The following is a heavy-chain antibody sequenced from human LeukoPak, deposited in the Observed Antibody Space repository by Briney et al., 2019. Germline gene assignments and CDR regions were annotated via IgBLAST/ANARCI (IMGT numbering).Heavy chain of an antibody. J-gene: IGHJ4*02. Sequence: GESLKISCKGSGYKFTDNWIGWVRQMPDKGLEWMAIIYSGDSNNNFNPSFQGPVTISADKSIITAYLQWSSLKASDTAIYYCVRHLKYGSGGHYFDYWGLGTLVTVSS. CDR3: VRHLKYGSGGHYFDY. CDR1: GYKFTDNW. CDR2: IYSGDSNN. V-gene: IGHV5-51*01. D-gene: IGHD6-19*01.